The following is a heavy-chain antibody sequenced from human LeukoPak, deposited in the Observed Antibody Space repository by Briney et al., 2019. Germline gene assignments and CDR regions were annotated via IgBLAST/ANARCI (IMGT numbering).Heavy chain of an antibody. J-gene: IGHJ4*02. CDR3: ARGYDFWSGYYPSFDY. CDR1: GGSISSYY. Sequence: SETLSLTCTVSGGSISSYYWSWIRQPPGKGLEWIGYIYYSGSTNYNPSLKSRVTISVDTSKNQFSLKLSSVTAADTAVYYCARGYDFWSGYYPSFDYWGQGTLVTVSS. CDR2: IYYSGST. V-gene: IGHV4-59*01. D-gene: IGHD3-3*01.